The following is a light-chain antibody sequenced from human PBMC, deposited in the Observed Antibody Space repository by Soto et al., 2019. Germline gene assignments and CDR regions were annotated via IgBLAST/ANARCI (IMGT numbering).Light chain of an antibody. CDR1: SSDVGAYNY. CDR2: DVN. CDR3: QSYDSSLSGFYV. V-gene: IGLV2-14*03. Sequence: QSALTQPASVSGSPGQSITISCTGTSSDVGAYNYVSWYQQHPGKAPQLIIYDVNNRPSGISTRFSGSKSGNTASLTISGLQAEDEANYYCQSYDSSLSGFYVFGTGTKLTVL. J-gene: IGLJ1*01.